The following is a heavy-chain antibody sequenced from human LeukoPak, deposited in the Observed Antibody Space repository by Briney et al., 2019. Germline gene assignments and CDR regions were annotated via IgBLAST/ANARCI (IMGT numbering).Heavy chain of an antibody. CDR1: GFTFSSYT. CDR3: ARPTSTGVRCGGFDV. D-gene: IGHD4-23*01. CDR2: ISSSSTYI. J-gene: IGHJ3*01. Sequence: KAGGSLRLSCAPSGFTFSSYTMNWVRQAPGKGLEWVSCISSSSTYIYYADSVKGRFTISRDNAKNSLFLQMDSLRDEDTAIYYWARPTSTGVRCGGFDVWGQGTMVTVSS. V-gene: IGHV3-21*01.